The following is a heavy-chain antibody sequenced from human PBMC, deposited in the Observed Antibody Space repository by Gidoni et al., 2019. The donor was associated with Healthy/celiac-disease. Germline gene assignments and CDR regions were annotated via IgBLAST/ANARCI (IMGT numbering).Heavy chain of an antibody. CDR1: GGSISSYY. D-gene: IGHD1-26*01. J-gene: IGHJ4*02. CDR2: IYYSGST. Sequence: LSRPGPVSGGSISSYYWSWIRQPPGKGLELIGYIYYSGSTNYNPSLKSRVTISVDTSKNQFSLKLSSVTAADTAVYYCAREGADSGYIDYWGQGTLVTVSS. CDR3: AREGADSGYIDY. V-gene: IGHV4-59*01.